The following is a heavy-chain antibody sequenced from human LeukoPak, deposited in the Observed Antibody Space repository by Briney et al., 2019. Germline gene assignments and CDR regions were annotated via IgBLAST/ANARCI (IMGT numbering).Heavy chain of an antibody. J-gene: IGHJ4*02. CDR3: ARVQDGGSYFNVDY. CDR2: IYYSGST. CDR1: GGSISGHY. Sequence: SETLSLTCTVSGGSISGHYWSWIRQPPGKGLEWIGYIYYSGSTNYNPSLKSRVTISVDTSKNQFSLKLSSVTAADTAAYYCARVQDGGSYFNVDYWGQGTLVTVSS. V-gene: IGHV4-59*11. D-gene: IGHD1-26*01.